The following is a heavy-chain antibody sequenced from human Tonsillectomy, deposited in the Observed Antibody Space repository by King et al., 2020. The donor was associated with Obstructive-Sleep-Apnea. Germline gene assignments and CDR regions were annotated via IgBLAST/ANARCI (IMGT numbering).Heavy chain of an antibody. J-gene: IGHJ4*02. CDR2: IIPIFGTA. CDR3: ARGQDYDFWSGYYPFDY. CDR1: GGTFSSYA. Sequence: VQLVQSGAEVKKPGSSVKVSCTASGGTFSSYAISWVRQAPGQGLEWMGGIIPIFGTANYAQKFQGRVTITADESTSTAYMELSSLRSEDTAVYYCARGQDYDFWSGYYPFDYWGQGTLVTVSS. D-gene: IGHD3-3*01. V-gene: IGHV1-69*01.